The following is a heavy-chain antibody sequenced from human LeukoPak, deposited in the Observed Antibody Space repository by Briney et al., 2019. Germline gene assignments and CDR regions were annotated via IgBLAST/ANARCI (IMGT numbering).Heavy chain of an antibody. D-gene: IGHD2/OR15-2a*01. V-gene: IGHV4-39*07. CDR3: ARGPTSGNQGRREAAFDY. Sequence: SETLSLTCSVSGASINSTNFYWSWIRQPPGKGLESIGSISYTGNTYSNPSLNSRVTMSVDTSKNQFSLKLSSVTAADTAVYYCARGPTSGNQGRREAAFDYWGQGTLVTVSS. CDR1: GASINSTNFY. CDR2: ISYTGNT. J-gene: IGHJ4*02.